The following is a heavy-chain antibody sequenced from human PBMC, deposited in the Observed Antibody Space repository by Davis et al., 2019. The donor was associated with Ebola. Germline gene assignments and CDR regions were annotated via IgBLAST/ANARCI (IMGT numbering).Heavy chain of an antibody. Sequence: PSETLSLTCTVSGGSISSYYWSWIRQPPGKGLEWIGYIYYSGSTNYNPSLKSRVTISVDTSKNQFSLKLSSVTAADTAVYYCARHRMGGYYYYMDVWGKGTTVTVSS. V-gene: IGHV4-59*08. D-gene: IGHD1-26*01. J-gene: IGHJ6*03. CDR3: ARHRMGGYYYYMDV. CDR1: GGSISSYY. CDR2: IYYSGST.